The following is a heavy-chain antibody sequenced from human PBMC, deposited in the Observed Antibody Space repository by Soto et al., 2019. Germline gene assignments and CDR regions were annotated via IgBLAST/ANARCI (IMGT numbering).Heavy chain of an antibody. Sequence: ASVKVSCKASGYTFTSYGISWVRQAPGQGLEWMGWISAYNGNTNYAQKLQGRVTMTTDTSTSTAYMELRSLRSDDTAVYYCARSACSSTSCYFDYWGQGTLVTVPQ. CDR2: ISAYNGNT. J-gene: IGHJ4*02. V-gene: IGHV1-18*01. CDR1: GYTFTSYG. CDR3: ARSACSSTSCYFDY. D-gene: IGHD2-2*01.